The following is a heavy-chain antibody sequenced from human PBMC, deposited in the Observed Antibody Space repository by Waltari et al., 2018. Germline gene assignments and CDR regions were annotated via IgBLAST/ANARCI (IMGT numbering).Heavy chain of an antibody. CDR3: ARVKFLEWLPQPAVLDY. Sequence: EVQLVESGGGLVQPGGPLRLSCAASGFAFLRYWMHWVRQAPGKGLVWVARVNSGGSGMIYADAVKGRFTISRDNAKNTLHLQMNSLRVEDTAVYYCARVKFLEWLPQPAVLDYWGQGSLVIVSS. D-gene: IGHD3-3*01. V-gene: IGHV3-74*01. CDR2: VNSGGSGM. J-gene: IGHJ4*02. CDR1: GFAFLRYW.